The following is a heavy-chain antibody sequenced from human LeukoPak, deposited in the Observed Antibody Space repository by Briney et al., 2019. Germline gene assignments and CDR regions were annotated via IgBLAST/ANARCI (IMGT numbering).Heavy chain of an antibody. CDR2: INHSGST. CDR1: GGSFSGYY. CDR3: ARDRSFQH. J-gene: IGHJ1*01. V-gene: IGHV4-34*01. D-gene: IGHD3-16*02. Sequence: PSETLSLTCAVYGGSFSGYYWSWIRQPPGKGLEWIGEINHSGSTNYNPSLKSRVTISIDTSKNQFSLKVSSVTAADTAVYYCARDRSFQHWGQGTLVTVSS.